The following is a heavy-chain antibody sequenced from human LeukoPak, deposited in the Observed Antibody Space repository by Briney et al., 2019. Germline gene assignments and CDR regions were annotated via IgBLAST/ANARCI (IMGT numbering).Heavy chain of an antibody. J-gene: IGHJ4*02. CDR3: TTGYYDSSGYF. CDR2: IKSKTDGGTT. CDR1: GFTFSNAW. V-gene: IGHV3-15*01. D-gene: IGHD3-22*01. Sequence: GGSLRLSCAASGFTFSNAWMSGVRQAPGKGLEWVGRIKSKTDGGTTDYAAPVKGRFTISRDDSKNTLYLQMNSLKTEDTAVYYCTTGYYDSSGYFWGQGTLVTVSS.